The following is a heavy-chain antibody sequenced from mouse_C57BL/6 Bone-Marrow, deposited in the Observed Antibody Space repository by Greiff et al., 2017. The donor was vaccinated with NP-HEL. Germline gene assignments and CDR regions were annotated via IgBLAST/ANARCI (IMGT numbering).Heavy chain of an antibody. V-gene: IGHV5-6*01. CDR3: ARFPLYYYGSSPSYFDY. Sequence: EVKLEESGGDLVKPGGSLKLSCAASGFTFSSYGMSWVRQTPDKRLEWVATISSGGSYTYYPDSVKGRFTISRDNAKNTLYLQMSSLKSEDTAMYYCARFPLYYYGSSPSYFDYWGQGTTLTVSS. CDR2: ISSGGSYT. D-gene: IGHD1-1*01. CDR1: GFTFSSYG. J-gene: IGHJ2*01.